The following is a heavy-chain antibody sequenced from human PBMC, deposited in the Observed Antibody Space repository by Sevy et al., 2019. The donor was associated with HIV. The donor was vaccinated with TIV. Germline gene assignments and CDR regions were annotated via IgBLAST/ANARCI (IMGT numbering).Heavy chain of an antibody. CDR3: ARVGYCSSTSCQISYYYYYGMDV. D-gene: IGHD2-2*01. CDR2: IYYSGST. J-gene: IGHJ6*02. Sequence: SETLSLTCTVSGGSISSYYWSWIRQPPGKGLEWIGYIYYSGSTNYNPSLKSRVTISVDTSKNQFSLKLRSVTAADTAVYYCARVGYCSSTSCQISYYYYYGMDVWGQGTTVTVSS. V-gene: IGHV4-59*01. CDR1: GGSISSYY.